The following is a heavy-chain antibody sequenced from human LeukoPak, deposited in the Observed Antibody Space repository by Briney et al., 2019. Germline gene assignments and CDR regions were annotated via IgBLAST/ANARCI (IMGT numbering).Heavy chain of an antibody. CDR3: ARVAVFDAFDI. V-gene: IGHV3-23*01. J-gene: IGHJ3*02. CDR2: IGYTGDST. CDR1: GFTFSSYA. Sequence: PGGSLRLSCAASGFTFSSYAMNWVRQAPGKGLEWVSGIGYTGDSTFYADSVKGRFTVSRDSSKNTLFLHMNSLRAEDTAVYYCARVAVFDAFDIWGQGTMVTVSS. D-gene: IGHD2-8*01.